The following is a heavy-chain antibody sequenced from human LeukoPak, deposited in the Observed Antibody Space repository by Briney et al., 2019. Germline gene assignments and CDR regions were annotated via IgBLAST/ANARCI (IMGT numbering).Heavy chain of an antibody. CDR2: MYLSGTT. D-gene: IGHD3-22*01. J-gene: IGHJ4*02. CDR3: AGLVGRYSSGLYYYYFDY. V-gene: IGHV4-4*01. Sequence: SGTLSLTCTVSGDSINSLDLWSWVRQPPGKGLEWIGEMYLSGTTHSNPSVKSRVTISIDKPKNQFFLNLSSVTAAGTAVYCCAGLVGRYSSGLYYYYFDYWGQGTLVTVSS. CDR1: GDSINSLDL.